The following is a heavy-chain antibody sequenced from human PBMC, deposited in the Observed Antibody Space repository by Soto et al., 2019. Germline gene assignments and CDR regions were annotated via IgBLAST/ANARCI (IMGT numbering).Heavy chain of an antibody. CDR3: ARDFFDSSDYTTNWFDP. CDR1: GGSISSPHDY. CDR2: IYHTGNA. Sequence: SETLSLTCTVSGGSISSPHDYWGWIRQPPGEGLEWIGSIYHTGNAYYNPSLKSRVTISVDTSKNQFSLKLTSVTAADAALYYCARDFFDSSDYTTNWFDPWGQGTLVTVS. V-gene: IGHV4-39*01. D-gene: IGHD3-22*01. J-gene: IGHJ5*02.